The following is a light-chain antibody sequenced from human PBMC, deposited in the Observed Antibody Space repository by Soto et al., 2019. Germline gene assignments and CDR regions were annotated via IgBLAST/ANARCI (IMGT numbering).Light chain of an antibody. CDR2: DVG. Sequence: QSALTQPASVSGSPGQSITISCTGTSSDVGGYNYVSWYQQHPGKAPKLMIYDVGNRPSGVSNRLSGSKSGNTGSLTISRLQDEDEADYYCSAYTSSSTLFGGGTKLTVL. J-gene: IGLJ2*01. V-gene: IGLV2-14*01. CDR3: SAYTSSSTL. CDR1: SSDVGGYNY.